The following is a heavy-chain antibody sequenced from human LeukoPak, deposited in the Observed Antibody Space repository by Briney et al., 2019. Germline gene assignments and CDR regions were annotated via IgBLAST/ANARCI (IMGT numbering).Heavy chain of an antibody. CDR3: ARGGSIAARLLDY. V-gene: IGHV3-21*01. J-gene: IGHJ4*02. CDR1: GFTFSSYS. Sequence: PGGSLRLSCAASGFTFSSYSMNWVRQAPGKGLEWVSSISSSSSYIYYADSVKGRFTISRDNAKNSLYLQMNSLRAEDTAVYYCARGGSIAARLLDYWGQGTLVTVSS. D-gene: IGHD6-6*01. CDR2: ISSSSSYI.